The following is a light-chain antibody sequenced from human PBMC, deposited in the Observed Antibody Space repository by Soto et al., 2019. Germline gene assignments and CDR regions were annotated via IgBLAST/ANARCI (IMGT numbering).Light chain of an antibody. J-gene: IGLJ3*02. CDR3: QTWGTGIQV. CDR1: SGHSTYS. V-gene: IGLV4-69*01. Sequence: QSVLTQSHSASASLGASVKLTCTLSSGHSTYSIAWHQQQPEKGPRCLMKLNSDGSHYKGDGIPDRFSGSSSGAERYLTISSLQSEDEADYYCQTWGTGIQVFGGGTKLTVL. CDR2: LNSDGSH.